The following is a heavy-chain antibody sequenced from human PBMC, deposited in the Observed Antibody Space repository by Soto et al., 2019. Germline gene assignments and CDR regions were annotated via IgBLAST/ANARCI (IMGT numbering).Heavy chain of an antibody. CDR3: ARWDQLVSGYYDPYGMDV. CDR2: ISSSGSTI. V-gene: IGHV3-48*03. D-gene: IGHD3-3*01. CDR1: GFTFSSYE. J-gene: IGHJ6*02. Sequence: VQLVESGGGLVQPGGSLRLSCAASGFTFSSYEMNWVRQAPGKGLEWVSYISSSGSTIYYADSVKGRFTISRDNAKHSLYLQMNSLRAEDTAVYYFARWDQLVSGYYDPYGMDVWGQGTTVTVSS.